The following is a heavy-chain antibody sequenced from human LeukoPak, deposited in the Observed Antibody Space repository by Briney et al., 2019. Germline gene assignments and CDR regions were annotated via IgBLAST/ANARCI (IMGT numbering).Heavy chain of an antibody. J-gene: IGHJ4*02. CDR3: ARERRYSETSYYFDH. D-gene: IGHD1-26*01. Sequence: SQTLSLTCAISGDSVASNSAAWNWIRQSPSRGLEWLGRTYYRSKWYNYYAPSVNSRITINPDTSKNQLSLQLNSVTPEDTAVYYCARERRYSETSYYFDHWGQGTLVTVSS. V-gene: IGHV6-1*01. CDR1: GDSVASNSAA. CDR2: TYYRSKWYN.